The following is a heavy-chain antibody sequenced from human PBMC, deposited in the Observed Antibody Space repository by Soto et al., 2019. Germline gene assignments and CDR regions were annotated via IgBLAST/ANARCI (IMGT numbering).Heavy chain of an antibody. V-gene: IGHV5-51*01. CDR1: GYSFTSYW. CDR2: IYPGDSDT. CDR3: ARCIAAAGPRDYYYYGMDV. Sequence: GESLKISCKGSGYSFTSYWIGWVRQMPGKGLEWMGIIYPGDSDTRYSPSFQGQVTISADKSISTAYLQWSSLKASDTAMHYCARCIAAAGPRDYYYYGMDVWGQGTTVTVSS. D-gene: IGHD6-13*01. J-gene: IGHJ6*02.